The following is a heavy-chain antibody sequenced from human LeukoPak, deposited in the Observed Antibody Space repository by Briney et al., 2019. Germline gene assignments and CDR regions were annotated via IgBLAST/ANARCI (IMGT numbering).Heavy chain of an antibody. J-gene: IGHJ4*02. D-gene: IGHD1-26*01. Sequence: GGSLRLSCAASGVTFSSYAMSWVRQAPGKGREWVSGISSSGGSTYYADSVKGRFTISRDNSNNTLYLQMNSLRAEDTAVYYCAIRTAGSYFDYWGQGTPVTVSS. V-gene: IGHV3-23*01. CDR2: ISSSGGST. CDR3: AIRTAGSYFDY. CDR1: GVTFSSYA.